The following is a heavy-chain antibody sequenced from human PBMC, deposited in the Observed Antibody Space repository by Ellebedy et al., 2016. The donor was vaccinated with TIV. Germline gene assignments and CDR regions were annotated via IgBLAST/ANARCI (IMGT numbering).Heavy chain of an antibody. Sequence: GESLKISCAASGFTFSSYAMHWVRQAPGKGLEYVSAISSNGGSTYYANSVKGRFTISRDNSKNTLYLQMGSLRAEDMAVYYCARTYGDYWGQGTLVTVSS. D-gene: IGHD4-17*01. V-gene: IGHV3-64*01. CDR2: ISSNGGST. CDR1: GFTFSSYA. J-gene: IGHJ4*02. CDR3: ARTYGDY.